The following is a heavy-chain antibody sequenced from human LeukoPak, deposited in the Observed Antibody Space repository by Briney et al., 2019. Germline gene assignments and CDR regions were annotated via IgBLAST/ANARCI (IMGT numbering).Heavy chain of an antibody. Sequence: ASVKVSCKASGGTFSSYAISWVRQAPGQGLEWMGGIIPIFGTANYAQKFQGRVTITADESTSTAYMELSSLRSEDTAVYYCARDGSYCGGDCYPSPFDYWGQGTMVTVSS. D-gene: IGHD2-21*02. V-gene: IGHV1-69*01. CDR3: ARDGSYCGGDCYPSPFDY. J-gene: IGHJ3*01. CDR1: GGTFSSYA. CDR2: IIPIFGTA.